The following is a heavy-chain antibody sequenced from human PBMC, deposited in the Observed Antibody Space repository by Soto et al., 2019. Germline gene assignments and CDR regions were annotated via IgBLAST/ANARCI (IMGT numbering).Heavy chain of an antibody. CDR2: ISSSSSTI. CDR3: ARENGKGGYSGYDYYYYYYMDV. J-gene: IGHJ6*03. V-gene: IGHV3-48*01. D-gene: IGHD5-12*01. CDR1: GFTFRSYS. Sequence: GGSLRLSCAASGFTFRSYSMNWVRQAPGKGLEWVSNISSSSSTIYYADSVKGRFTISRDNAKNSLYLQMNSLRAEDTAVYYCARENGKGGYSGYDYYYYYYMDVWGRGTTVTVSS.